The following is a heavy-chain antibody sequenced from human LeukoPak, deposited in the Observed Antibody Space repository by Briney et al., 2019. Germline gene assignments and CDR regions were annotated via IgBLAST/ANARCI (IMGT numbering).Heavy chain of an antibody. V-gene: IGHV3-48*04. J-gene: IGHJ4*02. CDR3: AKDPSSTGKRKNYFDY. CDR2: ISSSGSTI. D-gene: IGHD2-8*02. Sequence: GGSLRLSCAASGFTFSSYTMNWVRQAPGKGLEWVSYISSSGSTIYYADSVKGRFTISRDNAKNSLYLQMNSLRAEDTAVYYCAKDPSSTGKRKNYFDYWGQGTLVTVSS. CDR1: GFTFSSYT.